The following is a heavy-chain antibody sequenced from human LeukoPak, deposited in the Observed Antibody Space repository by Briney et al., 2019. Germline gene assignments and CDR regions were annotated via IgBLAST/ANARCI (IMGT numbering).Heavy chain of an antibody. CDR3: AHNQYGDYMAFDY. Sequence: SGPALVKPTQTLTLTCTFSGFSLSTSGVGVGWVRQPPGKALEWLALIYWCDAKRYSPSLKSRRTTTKGTSKNEGVLTMCNMDPVDTATYYSAHNQYGDYMAFDYGGQGTLLTVSS. CDR2: IYWCDAK. V-gene: IGHV2-5*01. D-gene: IGHD4-17*01. CDR1: GFSLSTSGVG. J-gene: IGHJ4*02.